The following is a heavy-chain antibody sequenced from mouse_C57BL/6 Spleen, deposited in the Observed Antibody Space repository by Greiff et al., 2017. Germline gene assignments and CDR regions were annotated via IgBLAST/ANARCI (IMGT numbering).Heavy chain of an antibody. V-gene: IGHV1-55*01. J-gene: IGHJ3*01. CDR1: GYTFTSYW. Sequence: QVQLKQPGAELVKPGASVKMSCKASGYTFTSYWLNWVKQTPGQGLEWIGDIYPGSGSTTYNEQFKSRATLTVDTYSRTAYMQLSSLTSEGSAVYCCARGEYGYPFAYWGQGTLVTVAA. CDR2: IYPGSGST. D-gene: IGHD2-2*01. CDR3: ARGEYGYPFAY.